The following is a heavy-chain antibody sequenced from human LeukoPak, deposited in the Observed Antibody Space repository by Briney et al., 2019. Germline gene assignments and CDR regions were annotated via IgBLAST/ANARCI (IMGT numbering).Heavy chain of an antibody. CDR1: GFTFSSYA. CDR3: AKDGGYSTNIYYMDV. D-gene: IGHD5-12*01. J-gene: IGHJ6*03. V-gene: IGHV3-23*01. Sequence: GGSLRLSCAASGFTFSSYAMSWVRQAPGKGLEWVSGISGSGDSTYYADSVKGRFTISRDNSKNTLYLQMSSLRAEDTAVYYCAKDGGYSTNIYYMDVWGKGTTVTVSS. CDR2: ISGSGDST.